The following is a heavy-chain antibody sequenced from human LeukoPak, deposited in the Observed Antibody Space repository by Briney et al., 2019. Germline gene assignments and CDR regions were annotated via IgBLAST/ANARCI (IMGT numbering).Heavy chain of an antibody. V-gene: IGHV3-23*01. J-gene: IGHJ4*02. CDR3: AKLSRGITMIRGYLDS. CDR1: GFTFNTYA. Sequence: GGSLRLSCAASGFTFNTYAMSWVRQAPGKGLEWVSSISDTGGSTCYADSVKGRFTISRDNSKNTLYVQMNSLRAEDTAVYYCAKLSRGITMIRGYLDSWGQGTLVTVSS. CDR2: ISDTGGST. D-gene: IGHD3-10*01.